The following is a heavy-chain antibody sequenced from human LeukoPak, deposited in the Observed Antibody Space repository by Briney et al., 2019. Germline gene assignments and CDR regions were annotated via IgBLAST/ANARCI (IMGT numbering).Heavy chain of an antibody. CDR3: ARVGRYYDSSGYYLNY. V-gene: IGHV1-2*02. CDR1: GYTFTGYY. CDR2: INPNSGGT. D-gene: IGHD3-22*01. Sequence: ASVKVSCKASGYTFTGYYMHWVRQAPGQGLEWMGLINPNSGGTNYAQKFQGRVTMTRDTSISTAYMELSRLRSDDTAVYYCARVGRYYDSSGYYLNYWGQGTLVTVSS. J-gene: IGHJ4*02.